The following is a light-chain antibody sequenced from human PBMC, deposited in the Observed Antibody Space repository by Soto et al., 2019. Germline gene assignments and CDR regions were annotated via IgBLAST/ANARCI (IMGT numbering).Light chain of an antibody. V-gene: IGLV2-8*01. CDR3: SSYAGSNTPYV. Sequence: QSVLTQPPSASGSPGPSVTISCTGTSSDVGGYNYVSCYQHHPANAPKLMIYEVNKRTSGVPDRFSGSKSGNTASLTVSGLQAEDEAEYYCSSYAGSNTPYVFGTGTKVTVL. CDR1: SSDVGGYNY. J-gene: IGLJ1*01. CDR2: EVN.